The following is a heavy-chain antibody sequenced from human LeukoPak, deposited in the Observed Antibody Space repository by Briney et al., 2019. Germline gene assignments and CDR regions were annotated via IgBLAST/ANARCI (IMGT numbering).Heavy chain of an antibody. CDR3: ARDYYDSSGYYREYFQH. CDR1: GYTFTDYY. D-gene: IGHD3-22*01. CDR2: FNTNTGNP. Sequence: ASVKVSCKSSGYTFTDYYMHWVRQAPGQGLEWMGWFNTNTGNPTYAQGFTGRFVFSLDTSVSTAYLQISSLKAEDTAVYYCARDYYDSSGYYREYFQHWGQGTLVTVSS. J-gene: IGHJ1*01. V-gene: IGHV7-4-1*02.